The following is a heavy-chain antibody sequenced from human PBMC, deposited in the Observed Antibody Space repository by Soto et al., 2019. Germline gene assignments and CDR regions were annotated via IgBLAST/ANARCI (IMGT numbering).Heavy chain of an antibody. CDR3: ARDGYSSSWMANPDFYH. J-gene: IGHJ4*02. CDR1: GYTFTSYG. D-gene: IGHD6-6*01. V-gene: IGHV1-18*01. CDR2: IRAYNGNT. Sequence: QVQLVQSGAEVKNPGASVKVACKSSGYTFTSYGISWVRQAPGQGLGWMGWIRAYNGNTNYAQKLQGRVTMTTDTSTSTAYMELRSLRSDDTAVYYCARDGYSSSWMANPDFYHWGQGTLLTVSS.